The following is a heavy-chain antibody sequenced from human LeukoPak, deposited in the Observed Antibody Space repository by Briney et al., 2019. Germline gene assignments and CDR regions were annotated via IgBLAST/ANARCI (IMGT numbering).Heavy chain of an antibody. D-gene: IGHD1-26*01. CDR2: ISGSGGNT. CDR3: AKDPLGRDWFDP. Sequence: GGSLRLSCAASGFTFSDYGMYWVRQAPGKGLEWVSAISGSGGNTYYADSVKGRFTISRDNSKNTLYLQMNSLRGEDTAVYYCAKDPLGRDWFDPWGQGTLVTVSS. V-gene: IGHV3-23*01. CDR1: GFTFSDYG. J-gene: IGHJ5*02.